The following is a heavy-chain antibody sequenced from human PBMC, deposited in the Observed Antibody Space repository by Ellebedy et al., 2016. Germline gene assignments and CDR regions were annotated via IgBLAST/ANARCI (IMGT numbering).Heavy chain of an antibody. CDR3: ARDPYYYDNTGYKYYFDY. J-gene: IGHJ4*02. Sequence: GSLRLSXTVSGGSISSSTYYWAWIRQPPGEGLEWIGLIYYSGSTYYNSSLESRVIISSDTSKNELSLKLSSVTAADTAVYYCARDPYYYDNTGYKYYFDYWGQGTLVTVSS. D-gene: IGHD3-22*01. CDR2: IYYSGST. CDR1: GGSISSSTYY. V-gene: IGHV4-39*07.